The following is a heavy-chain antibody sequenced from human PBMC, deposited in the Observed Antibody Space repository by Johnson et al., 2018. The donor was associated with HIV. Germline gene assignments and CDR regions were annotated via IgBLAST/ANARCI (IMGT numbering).Heavy chain of an antibody. CDR2: ISYDGSNK. D-gene: IGHD3-10*01. CDR1: GFTFISYA. V-gene: IGHV3-30*04. Sequence: QVPLVASGGAVVQPGSSLRLSRSASGFTFISYAMPWVRQAPGKGLEWVAVISYDGSNKYYADSVTGRFTISRDNSRNTLYLQMNSLRAEDTAVYYCARDPPSYGSGSYFRDFDIWGQGTMVTVSS. CDR3: ARDPPSYGSGSYFRDFDI. J-gene: IGHJ3*02.